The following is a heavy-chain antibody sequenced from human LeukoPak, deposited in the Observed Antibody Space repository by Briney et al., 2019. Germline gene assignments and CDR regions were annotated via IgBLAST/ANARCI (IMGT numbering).Heavy chain of an antibody. CDR3: ARVVGREVDY. J-gene: IGHJ4*02. D-gene: IGHD1-26*01. Sequence: SQTLSLTCAISGDSFSSNSAAWNWIRQSPSRGLEWLGRTYYRSKWYNGYAVSVKSRITIKPDTSKNQFSLQLSSVTPDDTAVYYCARVVGREVDYWGQGTLVTVSS. CDR2: TYYRSKWYN. CDR1: GDSFSSNSAA. V-gene: IGHV6-1*01.